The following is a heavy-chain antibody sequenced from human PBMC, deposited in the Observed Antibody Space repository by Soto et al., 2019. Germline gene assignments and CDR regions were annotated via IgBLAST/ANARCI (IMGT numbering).Heavy chain of an antibody. J-gene: IGHJ4*02. V-gene: IGHV4-59*08. CDR2: IYYGGST. D-gene: IGHD7-27*01. Sequence: SETLSLTCTVSGDSISTDYWSWIRQSPGKGLEWIGFIYYGGSTNYNPSLKSRVTISVDTPKNQFSLKLSSVTAADTAVYYCAKNRNWGSLVHWGQGTLVTSPQ. CDR3: AKNRNWGSLVH. CDR1: GDSISTDY.